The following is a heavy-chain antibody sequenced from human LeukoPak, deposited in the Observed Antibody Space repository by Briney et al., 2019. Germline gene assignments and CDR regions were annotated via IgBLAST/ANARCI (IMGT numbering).Heavy chain of an antibody. D-gene: IGHD1-1*01. CDR1: GLTFSTYE. CDR3: ARRPGTLPLDY. CDR2: ISSGGSTI. J-gene: IGHJ4*02. Sequence: GGSLRLSCAASGLTFSTYEMNWVRQAPGKGLEWVSYISSGGSTIYYADSVKGRFTISRDDAKNSLYLQMNGLRAEDTAVYYCARRPGTLPLDYWGQGTLVTVSS. V-gene: IGHV3-48*03.